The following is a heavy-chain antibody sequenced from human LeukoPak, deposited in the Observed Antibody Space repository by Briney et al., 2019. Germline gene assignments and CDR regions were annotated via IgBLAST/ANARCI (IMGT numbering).Heavy chain of an antibody. D-gene: IGHD6-6*01. V-gene: IGHV3-23*01. CDR1: GFTFSSYA. CDR2: ISGSGGST. J-gene: IGHJ4*02. Sequence: PGGSLRLSCAASGFTFSSYAMSWVRQAPGKGLEWVSAISGSGGSTYYADSVKGRFTISRDNSKNTLYPQMNSLRAEDTAVYYCAKDGNYIAAPQYYFDYWGQGTLVTVSS. CDR3: AKDGNYIAAPQYYFDY.